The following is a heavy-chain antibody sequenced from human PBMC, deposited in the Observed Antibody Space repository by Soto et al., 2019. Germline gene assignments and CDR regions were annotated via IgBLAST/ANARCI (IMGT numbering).Heavy chain of an antibody. V-gene: IGHV4-61*05. Sequence: SSGTPSLTCSVFWGSISFISNHHFSLVPLPPGKGLEWIGYISKSGYTSYNPSLKSRVMLSVDTSKNQCSLKLTSVIAADAAVYYCTTQGFGVLHGLVDVWGQGTTVTVSS. CDR3: TTQGFGVLHGLVDV. J-gene: IGHJ6*02. CDR2: ISKSGYT. D-gene: IGHD3-10*01. CDR1: WGSISFISNHH.